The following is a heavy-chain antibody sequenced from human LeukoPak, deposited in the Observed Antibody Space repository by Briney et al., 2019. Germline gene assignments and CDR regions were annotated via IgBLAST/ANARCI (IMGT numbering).Heavy chain of an antibody. CDR3: ARKTGTPGY. J-gene: IGHJ4*02. Sequence: PGRSLRLSCAASGFSFKDTGMHWVRQAPGKGPEWLTIIWYDGSTKYYAVSVKGRFTVSRDNSKNILYLQMNSLRAEDTAVYYCARKTGTPGYWGQGTLVTVSS. V-gene: IGHV3-33*01. CDR1: GFSFKDTG. D-gene: IGHD1-14*01. CDR2: IWYDGSTK.